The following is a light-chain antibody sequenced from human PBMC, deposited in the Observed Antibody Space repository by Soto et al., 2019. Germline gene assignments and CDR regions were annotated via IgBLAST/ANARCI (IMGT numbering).Light chain of an antibody. V-gene: IGLV1-44*01. CDR3: AAWDDSLNGHVV. Sequence: QSVLTQPPSVSGAPGQRVTISCTGSSSNIGAGYDVHWYQQITGTAPKLLIYNDNQRPSGVPDRFSGSKSGTSGSLAISGLQSEDEGDYYCAAWDDSLNGHVVFGGGTKLTVL. CDR1: SSNIGAGYD. CDR2: NDN. J-gene: IGLJ2*01.